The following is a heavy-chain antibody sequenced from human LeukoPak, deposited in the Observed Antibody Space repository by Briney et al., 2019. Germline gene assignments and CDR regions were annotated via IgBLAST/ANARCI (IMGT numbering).Heavy chain of an antibody. CDR1: GYTFTSYG. D-gene: IGHD3-22*01. V-gene: IGHV1-18*01. J-gene: IGHJ6*02. CDR2: ISAYNGNT. CDR3: ARDYYDSSGNRAYYYGMDV. Sequence: ASVKVSCQASGYTFTSYGISWVRQAPGRGLEWMGWISAYNGNTNYAQKVQGRVTMTTDTSTSTAYMELRSLRSDDTAVYYYARDYYDSSGNRAYYYGMDVWGQGTTVTVSS.